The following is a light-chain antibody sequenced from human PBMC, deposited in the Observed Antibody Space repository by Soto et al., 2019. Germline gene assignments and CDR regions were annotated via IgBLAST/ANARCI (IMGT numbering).Light chain of an antibody. CDR2: GAS. V-gene: IGKV3-20*01. J-gene: IGKJ4*01. CDR1: QSVSSSY. Sequence: EIALTQSPGTLPLSPGERATLSCRASQSVSSSYLAWYQQKPGQAPRLLIYGASSRGTGIPDRFSGSGSGTDFTLTISRLEPEDFAVYYCQQYGSSPLTFGGGTKVEIK. CDR3: QQYGSSPLT.